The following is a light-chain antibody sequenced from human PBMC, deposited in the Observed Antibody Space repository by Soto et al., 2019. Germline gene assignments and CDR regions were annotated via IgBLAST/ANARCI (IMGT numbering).Light chain of an antibody. Sequence: QSALTQPPSASGSPGQSVTLSCTGTSSDVGSYNYVSWYQQHPGKAPKLMIYEVTKRPSGVPDRFSGSKSGNTASLTVSGLQAEDEADYYCTSYAGSNNFGIFGTGTKLTVL. CDR3: TSYAGSNNFGI. V-gene: IGLV2-8*01. CDR2: EVT. J-gene: IGLJ1*01. CDR1: SSDVGSYNY.